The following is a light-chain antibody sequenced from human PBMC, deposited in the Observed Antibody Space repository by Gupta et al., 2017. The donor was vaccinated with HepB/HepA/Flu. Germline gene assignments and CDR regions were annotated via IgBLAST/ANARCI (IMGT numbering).Light chain of an antibody. CDR3: SSYTTSSTWV. CDR2: DVS. CDR1: SSDVGNYNY. J-gene: IGLJ3*02. V-gene: IGLV2-14*01. Sequence: SAQPQRASVSGSPGQSITISYTGTSSDVGNYNYVSWYQQHPGKAPKLMIYDVSNRPSGVSNRFSGSKSGNTASLTISGLQAEDDADYYCSSYTTSSTWVFGGGTKLTVL.